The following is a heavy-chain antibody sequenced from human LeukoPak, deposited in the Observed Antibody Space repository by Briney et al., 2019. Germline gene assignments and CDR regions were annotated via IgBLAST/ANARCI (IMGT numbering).Heavy chain of an antibody. Sequence: GGSLRLSCAASGFIFTDYWMYWVRQAPGRGLAWVANIKEDGSEKNYVDSVKGRFTISRDNAKNSVYLQMNSLRVEDTAVYYCARDRIAARAVNWFDPWGQGTLVTVSS. CDR1: GFIFTDYW. CDR3: ARDRIAARAVNWFDP. CDR2: IKEDGSEK. D-gene: IGHD6-6*01. J-gene: IGHJ5*02. V-gene: IGHV3-7*01.